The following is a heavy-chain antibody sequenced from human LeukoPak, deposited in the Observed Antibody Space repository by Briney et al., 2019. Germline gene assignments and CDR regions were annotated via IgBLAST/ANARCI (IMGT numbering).Heavy chain of an antibody. CDR3: ARGLRDTAMVPNDY. D-gene: IGHD5-18*01. Sequence: ASVKVSCKASGYTFTSYGISWVRQAPGQGLEWMGWISAYNGNTNYAQKLQGRVTMTTDTSTSTAHMELRGLRSDDTAVYYCARGLRDTAMVPNDYWGQGTLVTVSS. V-gene: IGHV1-18*01. J-gene: IGHJ4*02. CDR2: ISAYNGNT. CDR1: GYTFTSYG.